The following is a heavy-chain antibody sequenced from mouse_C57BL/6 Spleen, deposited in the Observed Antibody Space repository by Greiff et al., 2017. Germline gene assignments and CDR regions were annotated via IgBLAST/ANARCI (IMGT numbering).Heavy chain of an antibody. J-gene: IGHJ1*03. CDR2: FYPGSGSI. D-gene: IGHD1-1*01. V-gene: IGHV1-62-2*01. CDR3: ARHEDDYYGSSYAYFDV. Sequence: QVQLQQSGAELVKPGASVKLSCKASGYTFTEYTIHWVKQRSGQGLEWIGWFYPGSGSIKYNEKFKDKATLTADKSSSTVYMELSRLTSEDSAVYFCARHEDDYYGSSYAYFDVWGTGTTVTVSS. CDR1: GYTFTEYT.